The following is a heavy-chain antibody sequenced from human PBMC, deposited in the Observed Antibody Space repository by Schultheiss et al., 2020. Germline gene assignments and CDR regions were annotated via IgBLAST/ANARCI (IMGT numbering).Heavy chain of an antibody. CDR1: GFTFSSYA. CDR3: TTAFDAQFGYFDY. Sequence: GESLRLSCAASGFTFSSYAMSWVRQAPGKGLEWVSGISWNSGSIGYADSVKGRFTISRDNAKNSLYLQMNSLKTEDTAVYYCTTAFDAQFGYFDYWGQGTLVTVSS. D-gene: IGHD3-16*01. V-gene: IGHV3-9*01. CDR2: ISWNSGSI. J-gene: IGHJ4*02.